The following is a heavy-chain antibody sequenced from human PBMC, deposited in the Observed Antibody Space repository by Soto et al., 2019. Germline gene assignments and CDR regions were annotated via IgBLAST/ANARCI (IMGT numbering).Heavy chain of an antibody. J-gene: IGHJ4*02. CDR1: GGSISSYY. CDR3: ARGLPGAAAYVY. CDR2: IYYSGST. V-gene: IGHV4-59*01. D-gene: IGHD6-13*01. Sequence: SSETLSLTCTVSGGSISSYYWSWIRQPPGKGLEWIGYIYYSGSTNYNPSLKSRVTISVDTSKNQFSLKLSSVTAADTAVYYCARGLPGAAAYVYWGQRTLVTVSS.